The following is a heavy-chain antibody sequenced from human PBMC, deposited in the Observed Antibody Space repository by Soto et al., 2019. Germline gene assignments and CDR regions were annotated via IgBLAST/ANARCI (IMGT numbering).Heavy chain of an antibody. CDR1: GYTFTSYG. CDR2: ISTYNGNT. D-gene: IGHD2-2*01. J-gene: IGHJ4*02. Sequence: QVQLVQSGAEVKKPGASVKVSCKASGYTFTSYGISWVRQAPGQGLEWMGWISTYNGNTNYAQKLQGRVTMTTDTSTSTGYMELRILRSDETALSYCARGYCSSTSCYAPLSGWGQGALVTVSS. CDR3: ARGYCSSTSCYAPLSG. V-gene: IGHV1-18*01.